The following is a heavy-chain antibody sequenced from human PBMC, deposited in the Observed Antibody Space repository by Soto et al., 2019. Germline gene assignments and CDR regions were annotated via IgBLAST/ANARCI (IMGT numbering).Heavy chain of an antibody. V-gene: IGHV1-69*06. CDR2: IIPIFGTA. CDR1: GGTFSSYA. D-gene: IGHD6-19*01. Sequence: ASVKVSCKASGGTFSSYAISWLRQAPGQGLEWMGGIIPIFGTANYAQKFQGRVTITADKSTSTAYMELSSLRSEDTAVYYCARDPGVAVAGHGDYWGQGTLVTVSS. J-gene: IGHJ4*02. CDR3: ARDPGVAVAGHGDY.